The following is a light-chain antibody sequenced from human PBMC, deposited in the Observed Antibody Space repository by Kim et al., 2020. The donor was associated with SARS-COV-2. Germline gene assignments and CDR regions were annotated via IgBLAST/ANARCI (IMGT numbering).Light chain of an antibody. V-gene: IGLV3-1*01. CDR3: QAWDSSTVV. Sequence: VSPGQTASITCSGDKLGDKYACWYQQKPGQSPVLVMYQDRKRPSGIPERFSGSNSGNTATLTISGTQAMDEADYYCQAWDSSTVVFGGGTQLTVL. J-gene: IGLJ2*01. CDR1: KLGDKY. CDR2: QDR.